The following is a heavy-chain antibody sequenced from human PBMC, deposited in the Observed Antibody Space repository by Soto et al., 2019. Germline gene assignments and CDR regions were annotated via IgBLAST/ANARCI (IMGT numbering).Heavy chain of an antibody. D-gene: IGHD1-26*01. CDR2: IKQDGSEK. CDR1: GFTFSSYW. J-gene: IGHJ4*02. Sequence: PGGSLRLSCAASGFTFSSYWMSWVRQAPGKGLEWVANIKQDGSEKYYVDSVKGRFTISRDNAKNSLYLQMNSLRAEDTAVYYCARDFNSGSYLYFDYLRQATLVTVSS. V-gene: IGHV3-7*03. CDR3: ARDFNSGSYLYFDY.